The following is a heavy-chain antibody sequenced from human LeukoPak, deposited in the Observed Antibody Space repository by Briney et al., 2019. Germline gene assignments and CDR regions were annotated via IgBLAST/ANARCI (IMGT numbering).Heavy chain of an antibody. CDR1: GGTFSSYA. V-gene: IGHV1-69*13. Sequence: SVKVSCKASGGTFSSYAIGWVRQAPGQGLEWMGGIIPIFGTANYAQKFQGRVTITADESTSTAYMELSSLRSEDTAVYYCARTPPYSSSWCFDYWGQGTLVTVSS. D-gene: IGHD6-13*01. J-gene: IGHJ4*02. CDR2: IIPIFGTA. CDR3: ARTPPYSSSWCFDY.